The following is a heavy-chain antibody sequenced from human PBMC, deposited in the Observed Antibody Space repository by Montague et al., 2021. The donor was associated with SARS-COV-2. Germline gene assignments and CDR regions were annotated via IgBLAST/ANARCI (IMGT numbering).Heavy chain of an antibody. Sequence: SETLSLTRAVYGGSFSGYYWSWIRQPPGKGLEWIGEINHSGSTNYNPSLKSRVTISVDTSKNQFSLKLSSVTAADTAVYYCARDRYSSSWYGQKYYFDYWGQGTLVTVSS. D-gene: IGHD6-13*01. CDR1: GGSFSGYY. J-gene: IGHJ4*02. V-gene: IGHV4-34*01. CDR2: INHSGST. CDR3: ARDRYSSSWYGQKYYFDY.